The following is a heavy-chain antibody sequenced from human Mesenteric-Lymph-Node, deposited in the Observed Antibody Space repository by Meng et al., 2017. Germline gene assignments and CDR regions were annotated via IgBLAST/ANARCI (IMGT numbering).Heavy chain of an antibody. V-gene: IGHV3-23*01. CDR1: GFTFSSYA. CDR2: ISGSGGST. J-gene: IGHJ4*02. D-gene: IGHD4-17*01. CDR3: AKVDRGWAWGDYVEGYFDY. Sequence: GESLKISCAASGFTFSSYAMSWVRQAPGKGLEWVSAISGSGGSTYYADSVQGRFTISRDNSKNTLYLQMNSLRAEDTAVYYCAKVDRGWAWGDYVEGYFDYWGQGTLVTVSS.